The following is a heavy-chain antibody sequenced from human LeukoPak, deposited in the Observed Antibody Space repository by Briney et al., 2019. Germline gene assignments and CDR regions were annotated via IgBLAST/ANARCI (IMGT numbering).Heavy chain of an antibody. V-gene: IGHV4-61*02. D-gene: IGHD3-3*01. CDR2: IYTSGST. CDR3: ARGSVFGVVSRAFDI. J-gene: IGHJ3*02. CDR1: GGPISSGSYY. Sequence: PSETLSLTCTVSGGPISSGSYYWSWIRQPAGKRLEWIGRIYTSGSTNYNPSLKSRVTISVDTSKNQFSLKLSSVTAADTAVYYCARGSVFGVVSRAFDIWGQGTMVTVSS.